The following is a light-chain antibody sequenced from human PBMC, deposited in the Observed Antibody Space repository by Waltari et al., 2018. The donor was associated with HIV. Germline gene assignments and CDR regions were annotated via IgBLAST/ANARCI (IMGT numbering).Light chain of an antibody. V-gene: IGLV1-44*01. CDR1: RSNLGSTS. CDR2: DDN. J-gene: IGLJ2*01. Sequence: QSVLTHPPSASGPLGQRVTISCSGRRSNLGSTSVNWYQQLPGTAPKLLISDDNRRPSGVPDRFSGSKSGTSASLAISGLQSEDEADYYCAAWDDNVNDLFGGGTKLTVL. CDR3: AAWDDNVNDL.